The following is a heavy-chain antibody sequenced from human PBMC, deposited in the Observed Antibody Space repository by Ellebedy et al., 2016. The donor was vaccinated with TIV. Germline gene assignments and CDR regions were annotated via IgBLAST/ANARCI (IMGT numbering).Heavy chain of an antibody. CDR1: GFTVRSNY. D-gene: IGHD6-19*01. V-gene: IGHV3-48*01. CDR3: ARLSSGWENPDFDY. J-gene: IGHJ4*02. CDR2: ISSRPSTI. Sequence: PGGSLRLSCAASGFTVRSNYMSWVRQAPGKGLEWVSYISSRPSTIYYADSVKGRFTISRDNAKNSLYLHMNSLRAEDTAVYYCARLSSGWENPDFDYWGQGTLVTVSS.